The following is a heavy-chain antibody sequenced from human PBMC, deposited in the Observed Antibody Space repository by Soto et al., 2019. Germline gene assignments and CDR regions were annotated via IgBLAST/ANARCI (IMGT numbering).Heavy chain of an antibody. V-gene: IGHV3-11*06. CDR2: ISSSSIYT. Sequence: PGGSLRLSCAASGLPFSDYYMNWIRQAPGKGLEWVSNISSSSIYTNYADSVKGRFTISRDNAKNSLYLQMNSLRPEDTAAYYCVRDNSPNNFASGSYTYWGQGILVTVSS. CDR3: VRDNSPNNFASGSYTY. D-gene: IGHD3-10*01. CDR1: GLPFSDYY. J-gene: IGHJ4*02.